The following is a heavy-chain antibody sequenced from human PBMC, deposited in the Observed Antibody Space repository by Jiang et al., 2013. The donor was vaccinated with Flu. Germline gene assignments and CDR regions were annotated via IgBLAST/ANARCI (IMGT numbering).Heavy chain of an antibody. D-gene: IGHD3-10*01. Sequence: GPGLVKPSETLSLTCTVSGGSISSYYWSWIRQPPGKGLEWIGYIYYSGSTNYNPSLKSRVTISVDTSKNQFSLKLSSVTAADTAVYYCARSSDRHGSGSYYNMDYWGQGTLVTVSS. V-gene: IGHV4-59*01. CDR3: ARSSDRHGSGSYYNMDY. CDR1: GGSISSYY. J-gene: IGHJ4*02. CDR2: IYYSGST.